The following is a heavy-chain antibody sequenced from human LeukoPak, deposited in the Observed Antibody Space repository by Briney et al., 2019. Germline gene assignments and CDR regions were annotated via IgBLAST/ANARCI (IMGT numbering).Heavy chain of an antibody. J-gene: IGHJ4*02. D-gene: IGHD6-13*01. CDR2: ISPNSGGT. CDR3: ARVGRRTAAGTPFDY. Sequence: GASVKVSCKASGYTFTGYYMHWVRQAPGQGLGWISPNSGGTNYAQKFQGRVTMTRDTSISTAYMELSRLKSDDTAVYYCARVGRRTAAGTPFDYWGQGTLVTVSS. V-gene: IGHV1-2*02. CDR1: GYTFTGYY.